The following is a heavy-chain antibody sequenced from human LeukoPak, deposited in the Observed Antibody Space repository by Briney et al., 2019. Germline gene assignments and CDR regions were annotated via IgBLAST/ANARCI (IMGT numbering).Heavy chain of an antibody. CDR2: IKSKTDGGTT. V-gene: IGHV3-15*01. CDR3: TTDLDARPY. Sequence: GGSLRLSCAASGFTFDDYGMSWVRQAPGKGLEWVGRIKSKTDGGTTDYAAPVKGRFTISRDDSKNTLYLQMNSLKTEDTAMYYCTTDLDARPYWGQGTLVTVSP. J-gene: IGHJ4*02. CDR1: GFTFDDYG.